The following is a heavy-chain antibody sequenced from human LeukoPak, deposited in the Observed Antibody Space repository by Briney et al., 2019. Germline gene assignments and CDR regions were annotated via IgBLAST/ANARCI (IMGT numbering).Heavy chain of an antibody. Sequence: SETLSLTCTVSGGSISSYYWSWIRQPPGKGLEWIGYICYSGSTNYNPSLESRVTISVDTSKNQFSLKLSSVTAADTAVYYCARGQWLARFDYWGQGTLVTVSS. J-gene: IGHJ4*02. V-gene: IGHV4-59*01. CDR3: ARGQWLARFDY. D-gene: IGHD6-19*01. CDR1: GGSISSYY. CDR2: ICYSGST.